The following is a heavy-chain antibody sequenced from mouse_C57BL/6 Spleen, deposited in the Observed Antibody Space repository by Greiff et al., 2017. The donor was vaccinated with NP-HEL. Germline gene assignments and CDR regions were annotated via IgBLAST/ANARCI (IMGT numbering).Heavy chain of an antibody. CDR2: INPSSGYT. Sequence: VQLQQSGAELAKPGASVKLSCKASGYTFTSYWMHWVKQRPGQGLEWIGYINPSSGYTKYNQKFKDKATLTADKSSSTAYMQLSSLTYEDSAVYYCARSTTVVARYFDVWGTGTTVTVSS. J-gene: IGHJ1*03. V-gene: IGHV1-7*01. CDR1: GYTFTSYW. CDR3: ARSTTVVARYFDV. D-gene: IGHD1-1*01.